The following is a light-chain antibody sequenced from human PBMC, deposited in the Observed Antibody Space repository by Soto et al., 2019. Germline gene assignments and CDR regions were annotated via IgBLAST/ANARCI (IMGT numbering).Light chain of an antibody. Sequence: EFVLTQSPGTLSLSPGERATLSCRASQTVRNNYLAWYQQKPGQAPRLLIYDASSRATGIPDRFSGGGSGTGFTLTISRLEPEDFAVFFCQQYGTSEIIFGQGTRLEIK. CDR3: QQYGTSEII. J-gene: IGKJ5*01. CDR2: DAS. V-gene: IGKV3-20*01. CDR1: QTVRNNY.